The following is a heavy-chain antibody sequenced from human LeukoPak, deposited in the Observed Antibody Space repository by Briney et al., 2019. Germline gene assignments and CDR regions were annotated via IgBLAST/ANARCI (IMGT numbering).Heavy chain of an antibody. CDR2: ISGSGGST. D-gene: IGHD5-18*01. V-gene: IGHV3-23*01. CDR1: GLTFSSYA. Sequence: GGSLRLSCAASGLTFSSYAMSGVRQPPGKGLEWVSAISGSGGSTYYADSVKGRFTISRDNSKNTLYLQMNSLRAEDTAVYYCAKDDTAMIKGAFDIWGQGTMVTVSS. CDR3: AKDDTAMIKGAFDI. J-gene: IGHJ3*02.